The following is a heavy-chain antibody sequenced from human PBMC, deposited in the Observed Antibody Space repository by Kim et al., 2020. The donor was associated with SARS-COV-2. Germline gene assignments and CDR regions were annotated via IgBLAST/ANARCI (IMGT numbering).Heavy chain of an antibody. CDR2: INTDTDNT. CDR1: GYTFTSYG. D-gene: IGHD6-6*01. J-gene: IGHJ6*02. Sequence: ASVKVSCKTSGYTFTSYGISWVRQAPGQGLEWMGWINTDTDNTKYAQSFQGRISVTTVTSTTTAYMELRSLRPDDTAVYFCARNGKRIAGMRYFFYQKAMDVWGPGTTVIVSS. CDR3: ARNGKRIAGMRYFFYQKAMDV. V-gene: IGHV1-18*01.